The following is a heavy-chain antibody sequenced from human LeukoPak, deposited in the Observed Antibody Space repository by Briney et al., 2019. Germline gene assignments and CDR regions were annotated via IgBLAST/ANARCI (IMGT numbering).Heavy chain of an antibody. V-gene: IGHV4-59*01. Sequence: KSSETLSLTCTVSGDSMSRYYWSWIRQTPGKGLEWIGYIYYSGSTNYNPSLKSRITISVDTSKNQFSLKLSSVTAADTAVYYCARAPAGPPYYYMDVWGKGTTVTVPS. CDR3: ARAPAGPPYYYMDV. D-gene: IGHD6-19*01. CDR1: GDSMSRYY. J-gene: IGHJ6*03. CDR2: IYYSGST.